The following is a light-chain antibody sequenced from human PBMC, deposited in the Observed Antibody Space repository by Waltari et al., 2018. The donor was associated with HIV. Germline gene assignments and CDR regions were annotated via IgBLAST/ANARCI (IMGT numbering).Light chain of an antibody. CDR1: QGISSN. CDR3: QHLNSFPPFT. Sequence: DFQLTQSPSFLSASVGDRVVITCRASQGISSNLAWYQQKPGLDPKLLIYAASSLPSGVPSRFSGGGSGTQVTLTIRNLQPEDFATYYCQHLNSFPPFTFGPGTTVDGK. CDR2: AAS. J-gene: IGKJ3*01. V-gene: IGKV1-9*01.